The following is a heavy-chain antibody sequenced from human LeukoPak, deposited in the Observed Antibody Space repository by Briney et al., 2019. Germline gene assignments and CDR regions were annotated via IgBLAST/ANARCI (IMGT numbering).Heavy chain of an antibody. CDR1: GYTFTGYY. J-gene: IGHJ4*02. D-gene: IGHD6-19*01. CDR3: ARAKVAGTSRSSQNY. V-gene: IGHV1-2*02. CDR2: INPNSGGT. Sequence: AASVKVSCKASGYTFTGYYMHWVRQAPGQGLEWMGWINPNSGGTNYAQKFQGRVTMTRDTSISTAYMELSRLRSDDTAVYYCARAKVAGTSRSSQNYWGQGTLITVSS.